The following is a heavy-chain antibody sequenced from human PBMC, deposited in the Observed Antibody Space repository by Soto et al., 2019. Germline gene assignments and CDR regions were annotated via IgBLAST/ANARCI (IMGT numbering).Heavy chain of an antibody. CDR2: ISSSGTTI. J-gene: IGHJ4*02. CDR3: ASAGGIAVAGIK. CDR1: GFTFSSYE. Sequence: EVQLVESGGGLVQPGGSLRLSCAASGFTFSSYEMNWVRQAPGKGLEWVSYISSSGTTIYYADSVNGRFTISRDNAKNSLYLQMNSLRAEDTAVYYCASAGGIAVAGIKWGQGNLVTVSS. V-gene: IGHV3-48*03. D-gene: IGHD6-19*01.